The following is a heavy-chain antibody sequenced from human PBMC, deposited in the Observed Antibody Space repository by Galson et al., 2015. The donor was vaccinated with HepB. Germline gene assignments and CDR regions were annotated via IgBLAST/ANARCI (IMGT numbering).Heavy chain of an antibody. V-gene: IGHV3-23*01. Sequence: SLRLSCAASGFTFNNSPLSWVRQAPGKGLEWVSTISGGGGTTYYADSMKGRFTISRDNSRNTLFLQMSSLRAEDTAVYYCAKRWGGDYYAAFDIWGQGTMVTVSS. CDR3: AKRWGGDYYAAFDI. D-gene: IGHD1-26*01. CDR1: GFTFNNSP. CDR2: ISGGGGTT. J-gene: IGHJ3*02.